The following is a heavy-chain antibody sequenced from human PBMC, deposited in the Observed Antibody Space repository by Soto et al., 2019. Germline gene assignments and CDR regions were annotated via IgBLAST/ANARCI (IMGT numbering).Heavy chain of an antibody. CDR1: GYTFTSYD. CDR3: ATFCLGADNWFDP. Sequence: QAHLVQSGGEVQKPGASVKVSCKASGYTFTSYDITWVRQAPGQGLEWMGWISPYNGNTNYAQKLQGRVTLTTDTFTSTAYMELRSLRSDDTAVYYCATFCLGADNWFDPWGQGTLVTVSS. V-gene: IGHV1-18*01. J-gene: IGHJ5*02. CDR2: ISPYNGNT. D-gene: IGHD3-16*01.